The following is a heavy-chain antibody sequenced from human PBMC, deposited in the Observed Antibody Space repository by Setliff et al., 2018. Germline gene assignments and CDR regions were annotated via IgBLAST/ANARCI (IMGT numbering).Heavy chain of an antibody. V-gene: IGHV4-61*02. CDR2: VYSSVYSSGIT. CDR3: ARESAGDESVRHLYYTDV. D-gene: IGHD1-1*01. CDR1: GGSMSSGPNY. Sequence: TLSLTCPVSGGSMSSGPNYWSWIRQPAGRGLEWVGRVYSSVYSSGITSYNPSLKSRVTISMDTSKNQFSLGLTSVTAADTAVYYCARESAGDESVRHLYYTDVWGRGTTVTVSS. J-gene: IGHJ6*03.